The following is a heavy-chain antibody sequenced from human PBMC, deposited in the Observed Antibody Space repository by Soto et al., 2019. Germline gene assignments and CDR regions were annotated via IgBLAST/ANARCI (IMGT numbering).Heavy chain of an antibody. CDR3: ARARYYDWCFDL. V-gene: IGHV3-48*03. J-gene: IGHJ4*02. Sequence: PGGSLRLSCAASGFTFSSYEMNWVRQAPGKGLEWVSYISSSGSTIYYADSVKGRFTISRDNAKNSLYLQMNSLRAEDTAVYFCARARYYDWCFDLWGLGTPVTVSS. D-gene: IGHD3-9*01. CDR2: ISSSGSTI. CDR1: GFTFSSYE.